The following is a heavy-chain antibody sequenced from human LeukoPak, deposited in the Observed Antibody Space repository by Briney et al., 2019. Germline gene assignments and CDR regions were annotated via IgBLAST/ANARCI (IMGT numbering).Heavy chain of an antibody. V-gene: IGHV3-23*05. CDR2: ILSSGTT. D-gene: IGHD4-17*01. CDR3: AKDLTYGDGRWEFVP. CDR1: GFSLSGYA. J-gene: IGHJ5*02. Sequence: GSLRLSCVASGFSLSGYAMSWVRQAPGKGPEWVSGILSSGTTYYSDSVKGRFTISRDSSKNTLYPQMNSLRSEDTAIYSCAKDLTYGDGRWEFVPWGQGTLVTVSS.